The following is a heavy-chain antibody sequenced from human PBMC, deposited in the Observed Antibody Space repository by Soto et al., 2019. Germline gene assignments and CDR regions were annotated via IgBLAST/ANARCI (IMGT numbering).Heavy chain of an antibody. Sequence: ASVKVSCKASGYTFTDYFTHWVRQAPGQGLEWMGWINPDNGGTVYAQKFQGRITMARDTPVSTVYMELSGLRSGDTAVYYCTRSTQYSASLEFDFWGQGTLVTVSS. V-gene: IGHV1-2*02. J-gene: IGHJ4*02. CDR2: INPDNGGT. CDR1: GYTFTDYF. D-gene: IGHD5-12*01. CDR3: TRSTQYSASLEFDF.